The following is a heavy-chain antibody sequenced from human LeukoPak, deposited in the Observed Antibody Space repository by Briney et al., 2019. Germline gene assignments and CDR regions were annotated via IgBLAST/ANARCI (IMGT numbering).Heavy chain of an antibody. D-gene: IGHD3-22*01. Sequence: PGGSLRLSCAASGFTVSSNYMSWVRQAPGKGLEWVSVIYSGGSTYYADSVKGRFTISRDNAKNSLYLQMNSLRAEDTAVYYCAREWRYYYDAGAPVWGQGTMVTVSS. CDR3: AREWRYYYDAGAPV. V-gene: IGHV3-53*01. CDR1: GFTVSSNY. J-gene: IGHJ3*01. CDR2: IYSGGST.